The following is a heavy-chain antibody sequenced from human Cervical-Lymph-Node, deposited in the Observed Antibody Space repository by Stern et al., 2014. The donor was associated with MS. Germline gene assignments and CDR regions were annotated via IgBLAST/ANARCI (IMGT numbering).Heavy chain of an antibody. J-gene: IGHJ5*02. V-gene: IGHV1-3*01. CDR3: ARDRGAGTRTNWFDP. Sequence: QVQLVQSGAEVKKPGASVKVSCKASGYTFTSYAMHWVRQAPGQRLEWMGWINAGNGNTKYSQKFQGRVTITRDTSASTAYMELSSLRSEDTAVYYCARDRGAGTRTNWFDPWGQGTLVTVSS. CDR1: GYTFTSYA. CDR2: INAGNGNT. D-gene: IGHD6-13*01.